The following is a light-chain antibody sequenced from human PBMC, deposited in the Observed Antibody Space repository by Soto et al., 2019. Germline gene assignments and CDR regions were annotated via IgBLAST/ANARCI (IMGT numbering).Light chain of an antibody. CDR3: QQRYSGVT. Sequence: EIVLTQSPVTLSLSPGERATLSCRASQTVGKALAWYQQRPGQTPRLLIYEASIRATGIPARFSATGSGTDFTLTISSLEPENFAVYYCQQRYSGVTFAGGTKVEIK. CDR2: EAS. V-gene: IGKV3-11*01. J-gene: IGKJ4*01. CDR1: QTVGKA.